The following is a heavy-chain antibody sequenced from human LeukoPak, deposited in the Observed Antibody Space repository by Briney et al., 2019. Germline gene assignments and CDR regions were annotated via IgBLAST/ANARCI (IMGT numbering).Heavy chain of an antibody. Sequence: PGGSLRLSCAASGFTFSSYAMRRVRQAPGKGLKWVSAISDSGDSTYYADSVKGRFTISRDNSKNTLYLQMNSLRAEDTAVYYCTKDTYYDSSGYFDSWGQGTLVTVSS. CDR1: GFTFSSYA. J-gene: IGHJ4*02. CDR2: ISDSGDST. CDR3: TKDTYYDSSGYFDS. V-gene: IGHV3-23*01. D-gene: IGHD3-22*01.